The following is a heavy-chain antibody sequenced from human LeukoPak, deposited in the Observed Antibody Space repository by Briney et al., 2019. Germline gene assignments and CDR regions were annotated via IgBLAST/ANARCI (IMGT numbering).Heavy chain of an antibody. CDR1: RFTFSSYA. D-gene: IGHD3-10*01. CDR2: ISGSGGST. V-gene: IGHV3-23*01. CDR3: AKDQEKYYYGSGSYHPSYYYYYGMDV. J-gene: IGHJ6*02. Sequence: GGSLRLSCAASRFTFSSYAMSWVRQAPGKGLEWVSAISGSGGSTYYADSVKGRFTISRGNSKNTLYLQMNSLRAEDTAVYYCAKDQEKYYYGSGSYHPSYYYYYGMDVWGQGTTVTVSS.